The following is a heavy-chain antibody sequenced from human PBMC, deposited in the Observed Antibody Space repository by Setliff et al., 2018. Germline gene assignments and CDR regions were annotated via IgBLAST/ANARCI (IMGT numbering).Heavy chain of an antibody. J-gene: IGHJ4*02. Sequence: KPSETLSLTCTVSGGSISSGGYYWSWIRQHPGKGLEWIGYIYYSGSTSYYNPSLKSRVTISVDTSKNQFSLKLSSVTAADTAVYYCARGRAGHSGHWGQGTLVTSPQ. D-gene: IGHD6-19*01. CDR3: ARGRAGHSGH. V-gene: IGHV4-31*03. CDR2: IYYSGSTS. CDR1: GGSISSGGYY.